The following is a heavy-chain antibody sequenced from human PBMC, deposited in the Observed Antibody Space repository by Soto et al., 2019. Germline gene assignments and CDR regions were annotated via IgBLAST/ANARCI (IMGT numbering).Heavy chain of an antibody. J-gene: IGHJ4*02. CDR2: INTGNGNT. CDR1: GYVFTSYA. CDR3: ASVYSSSSNW. D-gene: IGHD6-6*01. Sequence: QVPLVQSGAEVKKPGASVKVSCKASGYVFTSYAIHWVRQAPGHGLEWMGWINTGNGNTKYSQKFQGRVTITGDTSASTAYMELSSLTPEDTAMYYCASVYSSSSNWRGQGTLVTVSS. V-gene: IGHV1-3*04.